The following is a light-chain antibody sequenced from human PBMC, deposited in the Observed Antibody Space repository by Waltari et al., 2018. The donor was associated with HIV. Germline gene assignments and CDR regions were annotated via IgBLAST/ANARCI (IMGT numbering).Light chain of an antibody. CDR1: SSTLWAQSD. CDR3: QSYDSSLSGWV. CDR2: GNS. V-gene: IGLV1-40*01. Sequence: QSVLTQPPSVSGAPGQRVTISRTGSSSTLWAQSDVHWYQQLPGTAPKVLIYGNSDRPSGVPDRFSGSKSATSASLVITGLQAEDEGNYYCQSYDSSLSGWVFGGGTKLTVL. J-gene: IGLJ3*02.